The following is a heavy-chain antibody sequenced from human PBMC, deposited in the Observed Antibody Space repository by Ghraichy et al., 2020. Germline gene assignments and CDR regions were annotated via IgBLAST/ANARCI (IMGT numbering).Heavy chain of an antibody. Sequence: ASVKVSGKASGYTFTSYAMNWVRQAPGQGLEWMGWINTNTGNPTYAQGFTGRFVFSLDTSVSTAYLQISSLKAEDTAVYYCARGGQMGEAVAGCDYWGQGTLVTVSS. CDR2: INTNTGNP. CDR3: ARGGQMGEAVAGCDY. D-gene: IGHD6-19*01. V-gene: IGHV7-4-1*02. J-gene: IGHJ4*02. CDR1: GYTFTSYA.